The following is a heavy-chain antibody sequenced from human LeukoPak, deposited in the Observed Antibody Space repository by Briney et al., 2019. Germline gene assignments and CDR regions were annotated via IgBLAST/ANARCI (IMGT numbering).Heavy chain of an antibody. Sequence: GESLKISCKASGYSFSNYWIAWVRHMPGRGLEWMGIIYPGGSDTRYSPSFQGQVTISADKSISTAYLQWSSLKASDTAMYYCARQGSSEGDGDEYYSDYWGQGTLVTVSS. V-gene: IGHV5-51*01. CDR1: GYSFSNYW. CDR3: ARQGSSEGDGDEYYSDY. J-gene: IGHJ4*02. D-gene: IGHD6-25*01. CDR2: IYPGGSDT.